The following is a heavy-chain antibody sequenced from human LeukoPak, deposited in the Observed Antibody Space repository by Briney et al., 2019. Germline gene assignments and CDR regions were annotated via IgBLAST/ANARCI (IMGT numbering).Heavy chain of an antibody. D-gene: IGHD3-10*02. CDR3: ARSVRGVPNFDY. J-gene: IGHJ4*02. CDR2: ISSSSSYI. Sequence: GGSLRLSCAASGFTFSDSWMSWVRQAPGKGLEWVSSISSSSSYIYYADSVKGRFTISRDNAKNSLYLQMNSLRAEDTAVYYCARSVRGVPNFDYWGQGTLVTVSS. CDR1: GFTFSDSW. V-gene: IGHV3-21*01.